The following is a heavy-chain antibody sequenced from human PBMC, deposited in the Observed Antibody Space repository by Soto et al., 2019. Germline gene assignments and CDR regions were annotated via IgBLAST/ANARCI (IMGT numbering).Heavy chain of an antibody. CDR3: AAWPRSSWFDY. D-gene: IGHD6-13*01. Sequence: EVHLVESGGGLVQPGGSLRLSCAGSGFTFSAFWMSWVRQAPGGRLEWVANIKPDGSDTFYVDSVKGRFTIFRDNAENLVYLQVNSLRVEDTAVYYCAAWPRSSWFDYWGQGTLVTVSP. V-gene: IGHV3-7*05. J-gene: IGHJ4*02. CDR1: GFTFSAFW. CDR2: IKPDGSDT.